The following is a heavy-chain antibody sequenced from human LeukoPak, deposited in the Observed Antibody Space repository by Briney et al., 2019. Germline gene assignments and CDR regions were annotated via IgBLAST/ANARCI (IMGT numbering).Heavy chain of an antibody. J-gene: IGHJ4*02. D-gene: IGHD2-2*01. V-gene: IGHV1-46*01. CDR2: INPSGGST. CDR3: ARGILGYCSSTSCSHDY. CDR1: GYTFTSYY. Sequence: ASVKVSCKASGYTFTSYYMHWMRQAPGQGLEWMGIINPSGGSTSYAQKFQGRVTMTRDTSTSTVYMELSSLRSEDTAVYYCARGILGYCSSTSCSHDYWGQGTLVTVSS.